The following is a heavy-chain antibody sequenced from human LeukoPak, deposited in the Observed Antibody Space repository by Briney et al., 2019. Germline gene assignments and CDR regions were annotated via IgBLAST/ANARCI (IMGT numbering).Heavy chain of an antibody. V-gene: IGHV3-74*01. D-gene: IGHD3-16*01. CDR2: VNSDGSGT. CDR1: GFTFSNAW. Sequence: GGSLRLSCAASGFTFSNAWMSWVRQAPGKGLVWVSHVNSDGSGTDYADSVKGRFTISRDNAKNTLYLQMNSLRVEDTAVYYCVCLGLGGLSLDWGQGTLVTVSS. CDR3: VCLGLGGLSLD. J-gene: IGHJ4*02.